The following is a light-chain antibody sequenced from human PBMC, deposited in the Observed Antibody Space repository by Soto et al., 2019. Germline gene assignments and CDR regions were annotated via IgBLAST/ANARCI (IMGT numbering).Light chain of an antibody. CDR2: DVS. Sequence: QSALTQPASVSGSPGQSITISCTGTSSDVGGYNYVSWYQQHPGKAPKLMIYDVSNRPSGVSNRFSGSKSGNTASLTISGLQAEDEADYYCRSYPSSSTVFFGGGTKLTGL. CDR3: RSYPSSSTVF. V-gene: IGLV2-14*01. CDR1: SSDVGGYNY. J-gene: IGLJ2*01.